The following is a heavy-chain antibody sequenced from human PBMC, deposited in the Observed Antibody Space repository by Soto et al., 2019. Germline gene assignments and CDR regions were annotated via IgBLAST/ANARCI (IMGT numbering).Heavy chain of an antibody. D-gene: IGHD2-2*01. CDR2: IYYSGST. Sequence: QLQLQESGPGLVKPSETLSLTCTVSGGSISSSSYYWGWIRQPPGTGLEWIGSIYYSGSTYYNPSLEGRVTISVYTSKYQFSLKLSSVTAADTAVYYCARDIVVVPAAAPWYFDLWGRGTLVTVSS. V-gene: IGHV4-39*01. CDR3: ARDIVVVPAAAPWYFDL. CDR1: GGSISSSSYY. J-gene: IGHJ2*01.